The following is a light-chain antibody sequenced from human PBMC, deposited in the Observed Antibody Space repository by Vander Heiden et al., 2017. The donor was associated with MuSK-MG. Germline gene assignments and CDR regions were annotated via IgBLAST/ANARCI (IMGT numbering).Light chain of an antibody. CDR1: QSVTGSY. V-gene: IGKV3-20*01. J-gene: IGKJ4*01. CDR3: QQYPGS. CDR2: GAS. Sequence: EIVLTQSPGTLSLSPGERATLSCRASQSVTGSYFVWYQQKPGQAPRLLIYGASSRATGITDRFSGSGSGTDFTLTISRLEPEDFAVYYCQQYPGSFGGGTKVEI.